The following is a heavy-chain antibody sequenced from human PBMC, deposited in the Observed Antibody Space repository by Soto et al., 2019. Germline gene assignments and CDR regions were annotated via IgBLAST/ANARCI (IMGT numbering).Heavy chain of an antibody. Sequence: GGSLRLSCAASGFTFSSYSMNWVRQAPGKGLEWVSSITAKNGSTYYADSVKGRFTISRDNSKNTLSLRMNSLRVEDTAVYYCANVQPSLTTRPDYFDRWGQGTLVTVSS. D-gene: IGHD6-6*01. V-gene: IGHV3-23*01. CDR1: GFTFSSYS. J-gene: IGHJ4*02. CDR2: ITAKNGST. CDR3: ANVQPSLTTRPDYFDR.